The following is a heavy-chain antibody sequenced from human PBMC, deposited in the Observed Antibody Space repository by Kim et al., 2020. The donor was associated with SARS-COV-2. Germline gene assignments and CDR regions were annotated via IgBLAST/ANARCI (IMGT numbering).Heavy chain of an antibody. CDR2: ISYDGSNK. J-gene: IGHJ3*02. D-gene: IGHD3-22*01. CDR1: GFTFSSYA. V-gene: IGHV3-30*04. Sequence: GGSLRLSCAASGFTFSSYAMHWVRQAPGKGLEWLAVISYDGSNKYYADSVKGRFTISRDNSKNTLYLQMNSLRAEDTAVYYCARDRGKYYDSSGYDAFDIWGQGTMVTVAS. CDR3: ARDRGKYYDSSGYDAFDI.